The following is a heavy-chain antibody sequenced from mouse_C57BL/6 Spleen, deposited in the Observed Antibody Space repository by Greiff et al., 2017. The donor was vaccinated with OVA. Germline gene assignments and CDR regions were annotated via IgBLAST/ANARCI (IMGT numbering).Heavy chain of an antibody. CDR1: GYAFTNYL. D-gene: IGHD1-1*01. CDR3: ARGDYGSSYGYFDY. CDR2: INPGSGGT. J-gene: IGHJ2*01. V-gene: IGHV1-54*01. Sequence: QVQLKQSGAELVRPGTSVKVSCKASGYAFTNYLIEWVKQRPGQGLEWIGVINPGSGGTNYNEKFKGKATLTADKSSSTAYMQLSSLTSEDSAVYFCARGDYGSSYGYFDYWGQGTTLTVSS.